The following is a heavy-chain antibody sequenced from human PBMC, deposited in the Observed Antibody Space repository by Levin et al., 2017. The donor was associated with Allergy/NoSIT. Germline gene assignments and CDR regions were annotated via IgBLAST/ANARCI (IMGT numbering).Heavy chain of an antibody. D-gene: IGHD2-15*01. V-gene: IGHV3-48*01. CDR3: ARNELTCSGGSCYSYYYMDV. Sequence: GGSLRLSCAVSGFTFSSYTMSWVRQAPGKGLEWVSFISDSGLTIYYADSVRGRFTISRDDAKNSLYLQINSLRVEDTAVYYCARNELTCSGGSCYSYYYMDVWGKGTTITVSS. CDR1: GFTFSSYT. CDR2: ISDSGLTI. J-gene: IGHJ6*03.